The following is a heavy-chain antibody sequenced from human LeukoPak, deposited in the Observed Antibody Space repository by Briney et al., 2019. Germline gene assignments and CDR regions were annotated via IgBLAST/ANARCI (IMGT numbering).Heavy chain of an antibody. CDR1: GFTFTNYY. J-gene: IGHJ4*02. D-gene: IGHD2-8*02. CDR2: ISSTGSST. CDR3: AREESGGYFDY. Sequence: SVKVSCKASGFTFTNYYMHWVRQAPGQGLEWMGLISSTGSSTNYAQKFRGRVTMTRDTSTTTVYMELSSLRSEDTAVYYCAREESGGYFDYWGQGTLVTVSS. V-gene: IGHV1-46*01.